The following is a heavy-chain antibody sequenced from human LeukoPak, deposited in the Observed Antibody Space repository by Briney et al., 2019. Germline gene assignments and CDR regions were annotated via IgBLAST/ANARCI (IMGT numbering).Heavy chain of an antibody. Sequence: GGSLRLSCAASGFTFSSYEMNWVRQAPGKGLEWVSYISSNGAGIYSADSVKGRFTISRENAKNSLYLQMNSLRAEDTAVYYCARAPTKFRRDWFDPWGQGTLVTVSS. V-gene: IGHV3-48*03. D-gene: IGHD3-9*01. CDR3: ARAPTKFRRDWFDP. CDR1: GFTFSSYE. CDR2: ISSNGAGI. J-gene: IGHJ5*02.